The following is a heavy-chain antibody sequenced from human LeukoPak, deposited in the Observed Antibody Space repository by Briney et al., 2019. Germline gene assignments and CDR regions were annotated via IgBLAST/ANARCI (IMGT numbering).Heavy chain of an antibody. Sequence: PGGSLRLSCTASGFTFSSYAMHWVRQAPGKGLEWVAVISYDGSNKYYADSVKGRFTISRDNSKNTLYLQMNSLRAEDTAVYYCARDVGSGWPNTDAFDIWGQGTMVTVSS. CDR1: GFTFSSYA. CDR2: ISYDGSNK. V-gene: IGHV3-30*04. D-gene: IGHD6-19*01. CDR3: ARDVGSGWPNTDAFDI. J-gene: IGHJ3*02.